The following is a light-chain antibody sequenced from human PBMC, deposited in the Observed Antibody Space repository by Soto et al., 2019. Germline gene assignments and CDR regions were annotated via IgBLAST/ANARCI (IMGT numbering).Light chain of an antibody. Sequence: DIVMTQSPDSLAVSLGERATINCKSSQTVLYSSNNKNYLAWYQQTPGQPPKLLIYWASTRESGVPDRFSGSGSGTDFTLTISSLQTEDVALYYCQQYYTTPWTFGQGTKVEI. CDR2: WAS. CDR3: QQYYTTPWT. J-gene: IGKJ1*01. V-gene: IGKV4-1*01. CDR1: QTVLYSSNNKNY.